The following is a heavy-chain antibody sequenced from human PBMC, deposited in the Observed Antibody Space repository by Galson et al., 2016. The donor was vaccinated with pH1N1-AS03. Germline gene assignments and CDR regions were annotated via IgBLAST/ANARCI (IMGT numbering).Heavy chain of an antibody. Sequence: SLRLSCAASGFTFSDYYMSWIRQAPGKGLEWVSHISSGATAMYYADSVKGRFTVSRDNTKNSLYLEMNSLRAEDTAVYYCVRGVVGATTPTYFNYWGQGTLVTVS. CDR2: ISSGATAM. V-gene: IGHV3-11*01. CDR3: VRGVVGATTPTYFNY. J-gene: IGHJ4*02. D-gene: IGHD1-26*01. CDR1: GFTFSDYY.